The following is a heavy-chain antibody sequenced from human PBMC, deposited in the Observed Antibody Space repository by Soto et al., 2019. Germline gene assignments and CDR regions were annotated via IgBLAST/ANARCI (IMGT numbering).Heavy chain of an antibody. Sequence: QVQLVESGGGVVQPGRSLRLSCAASGCPFSSYGMHWVRQAPGTGLEWVAVISYDGSNKDYADSVKGRFTISRDNSKNTLYLQMNSLRAEDTAVYYCAKGVLWFGELPYFDYWGQGTLVTVSS. CDR3: AKGVLWFGELPYFDY. CDR2: ISYDGSNK. J-gene: IGHJ4*02. CDR1: GCPFSSYG. V-gene: IGHV3-30*18. D-gene: IGHD3-10*01.